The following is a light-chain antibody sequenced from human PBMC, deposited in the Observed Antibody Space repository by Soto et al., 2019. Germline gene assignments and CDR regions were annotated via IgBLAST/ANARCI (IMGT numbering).Light chain of an antibody. V-gene: IGLV1-44*01. CDR2: NNN. CDR3: ATWYDSLHARAV. CDR1: RSNIGSNT. J-gene: IGLJ3*02. Sequence: QSVLTQPPSASGTPGQRVTISCSGSRSNIGSNTVTWYQQLPGTAPKLLIYNNNQRPSGVPDRFSGSKSGTSASLAISGLQSADDAAYYCATWYDSLHARAVFGGGTKLTVL.